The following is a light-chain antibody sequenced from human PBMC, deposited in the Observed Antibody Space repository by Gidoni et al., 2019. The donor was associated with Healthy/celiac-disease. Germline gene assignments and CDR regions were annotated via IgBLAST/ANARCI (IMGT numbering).Light chain of an antibody. J-gene: IGKJ4*01. CDR1: QSISSY. CDR2: AAS. V-gene: IGKV1-39*01. CDR3: QQGYSTPLT. Sequence: DIQITQSPSSLSASVGDRATITCRASQSISSYLNWYQQKPGKAPKLLIYAASSLQSGVPSRFSGSGSGTDFTLTISSLEPEDFATYYCQQGYSTPLTFGGGTKVEIK.